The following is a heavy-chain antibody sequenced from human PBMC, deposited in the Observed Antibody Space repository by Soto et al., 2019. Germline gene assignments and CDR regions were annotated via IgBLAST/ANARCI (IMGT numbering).Heavy chain of an antibody. CDR1: GFTFSNAW. Sequence: PGGSLRLSCAASGFTFSNAWMNWVRQAPGKGLEWVGRIKSKTDGGTTDYAAPVKGRFTISRDDSKNTLYLQMNSLKTEDTAVYYCTTARRLGFYGSGTIWIDPWGQGTLVTVSS. D-gene: IGHD3-10*01. CDR3: TTARRLGFYGSGTIWIDP. V-gene: IGHV3-15*07. J-gene: IGHJ5*02. CDR2: IKSKTDGGTT.